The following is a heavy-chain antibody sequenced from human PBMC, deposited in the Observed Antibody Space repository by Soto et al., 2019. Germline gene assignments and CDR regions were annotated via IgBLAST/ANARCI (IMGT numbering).Heavy chain of an antibody. CDR3: AKDRTVTTFVSYGMDV. D-gene: IGHD4-4*01. Sequence: PWGSLRLSCAASGFTFSYDGRHWGRQAPAEGVEGVAVIWNDGSKKYYAESVKGRVTISRDNSKNTLFLQMNSLTAEDTAVYYCAKDRTVTTFVSYGMDVWGQGTTVTVSS. J-gene: IGHJ6*02. V-gene: IGHV3-33*06. CDR2: IWNDGSKK. CDR1: GFTFSYDG.